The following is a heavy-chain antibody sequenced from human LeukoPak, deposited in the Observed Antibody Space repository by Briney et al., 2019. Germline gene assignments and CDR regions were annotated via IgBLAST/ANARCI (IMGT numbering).Heavy chain of an antibody. CDR1: GFTFGSFA. V-gene: IGHV3-30*14. D-gene: IGHD2-8*01. J-gene: IGHJ4*02. Sequence: PGGSLRLSCAASGFTFGSFAMHWVRQAPGKGLEWVALISYDGSNKYYADFVKGRFTISRDNSKNTLYLQMNSLRAEDTAVYYCARVSIGVSLVYWGQGTLVTVSS. CDR3: ARVSIGVSLVY. CDR2: ISYDGSNK.